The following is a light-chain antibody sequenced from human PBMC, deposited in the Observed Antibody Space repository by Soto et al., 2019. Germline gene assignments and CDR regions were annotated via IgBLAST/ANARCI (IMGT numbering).Light chain of an antibody. V-gene: IGLV8-61*01. CDR3: LLYLGGGIWV. CDR2: NTN. CDR1: SGPVFTSSY. J-gene: IGLJ3*02. Sequence: QAVVTQEPSFSVSPGGTVTLTCGLSSGPVFTSSYPNWYQQTPGQAPRTLIFNTNTRSSGVPDRFSGSILGDKAALTITGGQADDDSYYYCLLYLGGGIWVFGGGTKLTVL.